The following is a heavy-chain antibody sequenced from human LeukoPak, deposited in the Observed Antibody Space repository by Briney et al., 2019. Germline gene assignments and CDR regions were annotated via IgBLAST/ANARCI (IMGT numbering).Heavy chain of an antibody. CDR2: IDHRGSS. D-gene: IGHD6-6*01. CDR3: ATRSSTLTAARCFDD. V-gene: IGHV4-34*01. CDR1: GESFSAYF. J-gene: IGHJ4*03. Sequence: SETLSLTCAVPGESFSAYFWSWIRQVPGKGLEWNGEIDHRGSSNYNPPLKSRATISVDTSKNHFSLSLTSVTAADTAVYYCATRSSTLTAARCFDDWGQGTVVTVSS.